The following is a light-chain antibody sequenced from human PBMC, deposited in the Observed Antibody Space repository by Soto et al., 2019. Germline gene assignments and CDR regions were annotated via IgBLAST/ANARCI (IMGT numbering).Light chain of an antibody. J-gene: IGKJ2*01. CDR1: QSISTE. CDR3: QPGHNWPLT. V-gene: IGKV3-15*01. CDR2: SAS. Sequence: EIVMTQSPATLSVSPGERATLSCRASQSISTELAWYQQKPGQPPRLLIYSASTRATGVPARFTGSGSGSEFTLPISGLQSGDFAVYYCQPGHNWPLTFGQGTRLEI.